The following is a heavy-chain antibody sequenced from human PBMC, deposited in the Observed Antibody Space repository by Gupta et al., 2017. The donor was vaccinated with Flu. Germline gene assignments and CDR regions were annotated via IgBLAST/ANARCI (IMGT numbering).Heavy chain of an antibody. CDR3: ARKGELLWFGEFFDPPTGWFDP. V-gene: IGHV4-38-2*01. CDR1: GYSISSGYY. D-gene: IGHD3-10*01. CDR2: IYHSGST. Sequence: QVQLQESGPGLVKPSETLSLTCAVSGYSISSGYYWGWIRQPPGKGLEWIGSIYHSGSTYYNPSLKSRVTISVDTSKNQFSLKLSSVTAADTAVYYCARKGELLWFGEFFDPPTGWFDPWGQGTLVTVSS. J-gene: IGHJ5*02.